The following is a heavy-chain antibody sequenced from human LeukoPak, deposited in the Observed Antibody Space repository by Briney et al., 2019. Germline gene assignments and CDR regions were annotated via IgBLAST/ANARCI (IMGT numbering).Heavy chain of an antibody. Sequence: GGSLRLSCAASGFTFSSYSMNWVRQAPGKGLEWVSSISSSSSYIYYADSVKGRFTISRDNAKNSLYLQMNSLRAEDTAVYYCARAFLRPGPRYFDWSPYYYYYGMDVRGQGTTVTVSS. V-gene: IGHV3-21*01. CDR3: ARAFLRPGPRYFDWSPYYYYYGMDV. D-gene: IGHD3-9*01. CDR2: ISSSSSYI. CDR1: GFTFSSYS. J-gene: IGHJ6*02.